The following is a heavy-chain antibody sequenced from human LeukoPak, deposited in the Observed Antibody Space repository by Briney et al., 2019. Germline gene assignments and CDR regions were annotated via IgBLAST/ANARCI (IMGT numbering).Heavy chain of an antibody. J-gene: IGHJ6*02. Sequence: PGGSLRLSCAASGFTVSSNYMSWVRQAPGKGLEWVSVIYSGGSTYYADSVKGRFTISRDNARNSLYLQMNSLRAEDTAVYFCARWDYYGLDVWGQGATVTVSS. V-gene: IGHV3-53*01. CDR1: GFTVSSNY. CDR2: IYSGGST. CDR3: ARWDYYGLDV.